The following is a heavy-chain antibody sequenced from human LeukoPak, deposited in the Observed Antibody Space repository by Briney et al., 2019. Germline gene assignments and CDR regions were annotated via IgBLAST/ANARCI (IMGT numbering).Heavy chain of an antibody. CDR1: GYSFTSYW. CDR2: IYPGDSDT. Sequence: GESLQISCKGSGYSFTSYWIGWVRQMPGKGLEWMGIIYPGDSDTRYSPSFQGQVTISADKSISTAYLQWSSLKASDTAMYYCARHFSQQLSYYYYGMDVWGQGTTVTVSS. D-gene: IGHD6-13*01. CDR3: ARHFSQQLSYYYYGMDV. J-gene: IGHJ6*02. V-gene: IGHV5-51*01.